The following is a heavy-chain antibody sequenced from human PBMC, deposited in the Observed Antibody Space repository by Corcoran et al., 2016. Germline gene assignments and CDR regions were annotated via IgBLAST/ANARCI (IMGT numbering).Heavy chain of an antibody. D-gene: IGHD6-19*01. CDR1: GFTVSSNY. CDR2: IYSGGST. V-gene: IGHV3-53*01. CDR3: ARDFRAGTWAFDY. J-gene: IGHJ4*02. Sequence: EVQLVESGGGLIQPGGSLRLSCAASGFTVSSNYMSWVRQAPGKGLEWVSVIYSGGSTYYADSVKGRFTISRDNSKNKMYLQMNSLRAEDTAVYYCARDFRAGTWAFDYWGQGTLVTVSS.